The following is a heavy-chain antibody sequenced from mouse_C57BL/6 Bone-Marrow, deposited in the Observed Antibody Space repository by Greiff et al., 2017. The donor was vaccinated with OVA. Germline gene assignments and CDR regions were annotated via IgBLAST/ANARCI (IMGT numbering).Heavy chain of an antibody. Sequence: QVQLKESGAELARPGASVKLSCKASGYTFTSYGISWVKQRTGQGLEWIGEIYPRSGNTYYNEKFKGKATLTAEKSSSTAYMELRSLTSEDSAVYFCARDPDGYYVWFAYWGPGTLVTVSA. D-gene: IGHD2-3*01. CDR1: GYTFTSYG. J-gene: IGHJ3*01. CDR2: IYPRSGNT. CDR3: ARDPDGYYVWFAY. V-gene: IGHV1-81*01.